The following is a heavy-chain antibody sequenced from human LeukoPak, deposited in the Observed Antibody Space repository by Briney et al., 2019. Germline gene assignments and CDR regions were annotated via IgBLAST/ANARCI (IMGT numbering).Heavy chain of an antibody. Sequence: GASVKVSCKASGYTFTSYGISWVRQAPGQGLEWMGWISAYNGNTNYAQKLQGRVTMTTDTSTSTAYMELRSLRSDDTAVYYCARESWGVAAPGEEAFDIWGRGTMVTVSS. J-gene: IGHJ3*02. D-gene: IGHD6-13*01. CDR3: ARESWGVAAPGEEAFDI. V-gene: IGHV1-18*01. CDR2: ISAYNGNT. CDR1: GYTFTSYG.